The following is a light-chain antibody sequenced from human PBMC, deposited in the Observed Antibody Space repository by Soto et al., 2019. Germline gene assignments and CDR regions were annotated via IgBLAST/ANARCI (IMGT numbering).Light chain of an antibody. CDR1: HSVSSY. CDR2: DAS. CDR3: QQRSNWPPVT. Sequence: EIVLTQSPATLSLSPGERATLSCRPSHSVSSYLAGYQQKPGQAPRLLIYDASNRATGIPARFSGRGSGTDFTLTISSLEPEDFAIYYCQQRSNWPPVTFGGGTKVEIK. J-gene: IGKJ4*01. V-gene: IGKV3-11*01.